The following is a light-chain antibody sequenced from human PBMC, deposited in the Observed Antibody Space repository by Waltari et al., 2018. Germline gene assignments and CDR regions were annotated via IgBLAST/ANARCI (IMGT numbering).Light chain of an antibody. CDR3: CSHTLDGIVL. CDR2: DVT. CDR1: SSAVGAYNS. Sequence: QSALTQPASVSGSPGQSITIPCTGISSAVGAYNSVSWHQHHPGKAPQVIIYDVTNPPSGVSDRFSASKSGNTASLTISRLQAEDEADYYCCSHTLDGIVLFGGGTRLTVL. V-gene: IGLV2-14*03. J-gene: IGLJ2*01.